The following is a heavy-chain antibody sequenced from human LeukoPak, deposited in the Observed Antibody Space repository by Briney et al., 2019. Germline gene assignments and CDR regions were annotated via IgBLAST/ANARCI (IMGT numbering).Heavy chain of an antibody. CDR3: ARLSSMVRGVFDY. CDR2: IYYSGST. V-gene: IGHV4-59*01. Sequence: SETLSLTCTVSGGSISSYYWSWIRQPPGKGLEWIGYIYYSGSTNYNPSLKSRVTISVDTSKNQFSLKLSSVTAADTAVYYCARLSSMVRGVFDYWGQGTLVTVSS. D-gene: IGHD3-10*01. CDR1: GGSISSYY. J-gene: IGHJ4*02.